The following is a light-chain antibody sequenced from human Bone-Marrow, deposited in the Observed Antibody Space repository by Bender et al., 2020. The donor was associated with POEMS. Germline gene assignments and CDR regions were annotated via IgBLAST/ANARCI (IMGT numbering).Light chain of an antibody. CDR2: EVT. Sequence: QSALTQPASVSGSPGQSITISCTGTSSDVGSYNLVSWYQQYPGKVPKLIIYEVTKRPSGVSNRFSGSKSGSTASLTISGLQAEDEAEYYCAVWDDSLNGWVFGGGTKLTVL. CDR3: AVWDDSLNGWV. V-gene: IGLV2-23*02. J-gene: IGLJ3*02. CDR1: SSDVGSYNL.